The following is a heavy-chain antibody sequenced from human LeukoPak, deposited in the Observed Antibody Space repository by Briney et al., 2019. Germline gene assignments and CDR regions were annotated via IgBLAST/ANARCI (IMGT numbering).Heavy chain of an antibody. CDR1: GGSINSFY. V-gene: IGHV4-59*01. CDR2: IYYSGST. J-gene: IGHJ5*02. D-gene: IGHD1-1*01. CDR3: AREGTSGTHLNWFDP. Sequence: SETLSLTCTVSGGSINSFYWSWIRQPPGKGLEWIGYIYYSGSTNYNPSLKSRVTISVDTSKNQFSLKLSSVTAADTAVYYCAREGTSGTHLNWFDPWGQGTLVTVSS.